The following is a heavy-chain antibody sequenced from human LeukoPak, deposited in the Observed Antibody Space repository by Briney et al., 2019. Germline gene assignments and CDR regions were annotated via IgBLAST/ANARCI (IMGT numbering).Heavy chain of an antibody. D-gene: IGHD5-12*01. J-gene: IGHJ4*02. CDR3: ARGGVATIGIDY. Sequence: GGSLRLSCAASGFTFSSYGMHWFRQAPGKGLEWVAVIWYDGSNKYYADSVKGRFTISRDNSKNTLYLQMNSLRAEDTAVYYCARGGVATIGIDYWGQGTLVTVSS. CDR1: GFTFSSYG. CDR2: IWYDGSNK. V-gene: IGHV3-33*01.